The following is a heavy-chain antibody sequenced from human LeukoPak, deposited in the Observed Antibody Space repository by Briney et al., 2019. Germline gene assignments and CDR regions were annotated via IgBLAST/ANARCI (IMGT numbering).Heavy chain of an antibody. V-gene: IGHV4-34*01. CDR2: INHSGST. D-gene: IGHD6-25*01. Sequence: SETLSLTCAVYGGSFSGYYWSWIRQSPGKGLEWIGEINHSGSTNYNPSLKSRVTISVDTSKNQFSLKLSSVTAADTAVYYCARSTRQRLDYWGQGTLVTVSS. CDR1: GGSFSGYY. CDR3: ARSTRQRLDY. J-gene: IGHJ4*02.